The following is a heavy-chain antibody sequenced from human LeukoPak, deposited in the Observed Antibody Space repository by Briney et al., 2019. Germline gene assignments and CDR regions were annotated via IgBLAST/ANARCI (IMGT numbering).Heavy chain of an antibody. V-gene: IGHV3-66*01. CDR3: AREEGDTAMVNYYYYMDV. J-gene: IGHJ6*03. D-gene: IGHD5-18*01. CDR1: GFTVSSNY. Sequence: GGSLRLSCAASGFTVSSNYMSWVRQAPGKGLEWVSVIYSGGSTYYADSVKGRFTISRDNSKNTLYLQMNSLRAGDTAVYYCAREEGDTAMVNYYYYMDVWGKGTTVTISS. CDR2: IYSGGST.